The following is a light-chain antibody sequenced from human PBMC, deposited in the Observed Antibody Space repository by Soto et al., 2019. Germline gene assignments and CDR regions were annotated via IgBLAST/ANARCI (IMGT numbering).Light chain of an antibody. CDR1: QGIGTY. Sequence: QMTQSPSSLSASIGDRVTITCRASQGIGTYLAWCQQRPGKVPQLLISAASTLQSGVPSRFSGSGSGTDFTLTINSLQPEDVAIYYCQKYNRAPLTFGGGTKV. J-gene: IGKJ4*01. CDR3: QKYNRAPLT. V-gene: IGKV1-27*01. CDR2: AAS.